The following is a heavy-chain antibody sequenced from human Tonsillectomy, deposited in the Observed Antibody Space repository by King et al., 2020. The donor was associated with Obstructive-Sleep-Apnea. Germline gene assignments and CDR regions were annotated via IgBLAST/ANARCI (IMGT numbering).Heavy chain of an antibody. CDR1: ADSISNYH. V-gene: IGHV4-59*08. J-gene: IGHJ4*02. CDR2: MYYSGNT. Sequence: VQLQESGPGLVKPSETLSLTCTVSADSISNYHWSWIRQPPGKGLEWIGYMYYSGNTNYNPSLKSRVSISVETSKIQFSLRLSSVTAADTAVYYCAGHRGLEDSGGYGDYFDYWGQGTLVTVSS. CDR3: AGHRGLEDSGGYGDYFDY. D-gene: IGHD5-12*01.